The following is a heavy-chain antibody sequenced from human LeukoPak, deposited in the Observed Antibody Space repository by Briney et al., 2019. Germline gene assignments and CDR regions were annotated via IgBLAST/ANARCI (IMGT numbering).Heavy chain of an antibody. V-gene: IGHV4-59*01. Sequence: SETLSLTCTVSGGSISSYYWGWIRQPPGKGLEWIGYTYYSGSANYNPSLKSRVTMSVDTSKNQLSLRLSSVTAADTAVYYCARGGSRDGYNRPLDHWGQGTLVTVSS. CDR2: TYYSGSA. J-gene: IGHJ4*02. CDR3: ARGGSRDGYNRPLDH. D-gene: IGHD5-24*01. CDR1: GGSISSYY.